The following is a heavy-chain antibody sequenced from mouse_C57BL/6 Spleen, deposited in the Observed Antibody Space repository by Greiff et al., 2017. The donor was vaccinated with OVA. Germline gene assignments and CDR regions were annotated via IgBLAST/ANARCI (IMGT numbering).Heavy chain of an antibody. D-gene: IGHD2-3*01. Sequence: LMESGPGLVKPSQSLSLTCSVTGYSITSGYYWNWIRQFPGNKLEWMGYISYDGSNNYNPSLKNRISITRDTSKNQFFLKLNSVTTEDTATYYCARDRVGYYGYAMDYWGQGTSVTVSS. V-gene: IGHV3-6*01. CDR3: ARDRVGYYGYAMDY. CDR1: GYSITSGYY. CDR2: ISYDGSN. J-gene: IGHJ4*01.